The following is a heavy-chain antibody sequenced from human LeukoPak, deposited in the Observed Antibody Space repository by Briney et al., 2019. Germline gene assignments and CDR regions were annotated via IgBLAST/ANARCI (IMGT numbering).Heavy chain of an antibody. V-gene: IGHV4-59*01. D-gene: IGHD5-18*01. J-gene: IGHJ5*02. Sequence: PSETLSLTCTASGGSISSYYRSWIRQPPGKGLEWIGYIYYSGSTNYNPSLKSRVTISVDTSKNQFSLKLSSVTAADTAVYYCAGAGYSYGPSGFDPWGQGTLVTVSS. CDR1: GGSISSYY. CDR2: IYYSGST. CDR3: AGAGYSYGPSGFDP.